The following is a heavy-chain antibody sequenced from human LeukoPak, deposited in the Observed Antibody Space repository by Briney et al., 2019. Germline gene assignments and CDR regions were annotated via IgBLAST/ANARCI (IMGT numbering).Heavy chain of an antibody. D-gene: IGHD2-2*01. CDR1: GGSISSHY. V-gene: IGHV4-59*11. J-gene: IGHJ4*02. CDR3: ARHTSHFDY. Sequence: PSETLSLTCTVSGGSISSHYWSWIRQPPGKGLEWIGSIYYSGSTYYNPSLKSRVTISVDTSKNQFSLKLSSVTAADTAVYYCARHTSHFDYWGQGTLVTVSS. CDR2: IYYSGST.